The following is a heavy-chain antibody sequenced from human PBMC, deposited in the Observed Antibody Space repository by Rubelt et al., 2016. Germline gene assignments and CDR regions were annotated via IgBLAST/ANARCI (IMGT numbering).Heavy chain of an antibody. CDR3: ARGRSLNCGGDCYLPNFDY. V-gene: IGHV4-34*01. CDR1: GGSFSSYF. D-gene: IGHD2-21*01. J-gene: IGHJ4*02. CDR2: INHSGAT. Sequence: QVQLQQWGAGLLKPSETLSLTCAVYGGSFSSYFWSWIRQPPGKGLEWIGEINHSGATNYNPSLKSRVTISVDTAKNQFSLKLSSVTAADTAVYYCARGRSLNCGGDCYLPNFDYWGQGTLVTVSS.